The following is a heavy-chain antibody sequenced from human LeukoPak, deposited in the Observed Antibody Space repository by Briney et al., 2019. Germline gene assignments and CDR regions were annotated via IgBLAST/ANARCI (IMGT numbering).Heavy chain of an antibody. CDR3: ARENPQLATTDY. D-gene: IGHD1-26*01. CDR2: INPNSGGT. J-gene: IGHJ4*02. CDR1: GYTFTGYY. Sequence: ASVKVSCKASGYTFTGYYMHWVRQAPGQGLEWMGWINPNSGGTNYAQKFQGRVTMTRDTSISTAYMELSRLRSDDTAVYYYARENPQLATTDYWGQGTLVTVSS. V-gene: IGHV1-2*02.